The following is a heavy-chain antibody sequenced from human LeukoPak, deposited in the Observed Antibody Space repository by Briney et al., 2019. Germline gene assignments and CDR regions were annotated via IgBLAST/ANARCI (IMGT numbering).Heavy chain of an antibody. CDR3: AKVLLAYYDFWSGYYNIDY. V-gene: IGHV3-23*01. Sequence: GGSLRLSCAASGFTFSSYAMYWVRQAPGKGLEWVSGIFGSGGSTHYADSVKGRFTISRDNSKNTLYLQMNSLRAEDTAVYYCAKVLLAYYDFWSGYYNIDYWGQGTLVTVSS. J-gene: IGHJ4*02. CDR2: IFGSGGST. D-gene: IGHD3-3*01. CDR1: GFTFSSYA.